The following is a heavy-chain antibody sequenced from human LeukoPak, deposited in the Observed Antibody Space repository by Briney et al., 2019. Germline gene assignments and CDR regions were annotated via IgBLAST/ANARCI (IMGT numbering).Heavy chain of an antibody. CDR1: GGSVSSGSHY. CDR3: AREVATIRGNWFDP. J-gene: IGHJ5*02. Sequence: PSETLSLTCTVSGGSVSSGSHYWSWIRQPPGKGLEWIGYIYYSGSTNYNPSLKSRVTISVDTSKNQFSLKLSSVTAADTAVYYCAREVATIRGNWFDPWGQGTLVTVSS. CDR2: IYYSGST. D-gene: IGHD5-24*01. V-gene: IGHV4-61*01.